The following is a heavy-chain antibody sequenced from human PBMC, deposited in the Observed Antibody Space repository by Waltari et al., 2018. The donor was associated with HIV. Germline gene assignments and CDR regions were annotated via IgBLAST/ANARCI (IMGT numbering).Heavy chain of an antibody. CDR1: GGSISNYW. J-gene: IGHJ4*02. CDR3: ARGGCVNGVCYRGLLDS. D-gene: IGHD2-8*01. CDR2: VAYSGST. V-gene: IGHV4-59*01. Sequence: QVQLQESGPGLVKPSGTLSLTCTVSGGSISNYWWSLIRQPPGEGLEWVGCVAYSGSTDYNPSLKRRVTISVDTSKNQFSLKLSSVTAAETAVYYCARGGCVNGVCYRGLLDSWGQGTLVTVSS.